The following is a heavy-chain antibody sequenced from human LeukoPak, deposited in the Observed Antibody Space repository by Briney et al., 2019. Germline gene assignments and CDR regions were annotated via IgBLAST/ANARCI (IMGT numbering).Heavy chain of an antibody. CDR3: ARDGYRGAGYFDY. J-gene: IGHJ4*02. D-gene: IGHD5-18*01. Sequence: SETLSLTCTVSGGSISSYYWSWIRQPPGKGLEWIGYIYYSGSTNYNPSLKSRVTISVDTSNNQYSLKLSSVTDADTAEYYCARDGYRGAGYFDYWGQGTLVTVSS. V-gene: IGHV4-59*01. CDR2: IYYSGST. CDR1: GGSISSYY.